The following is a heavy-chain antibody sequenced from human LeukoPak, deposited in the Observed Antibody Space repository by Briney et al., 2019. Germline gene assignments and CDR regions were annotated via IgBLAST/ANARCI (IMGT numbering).Heavy chain of an antibody. D-gene: IGHD2-2*01. CDR3: ARGAPASIVVVPAAFDP. CDR2: TYYRSKWYN. Sequence: SQTLSLTCAISGDSVSSNSAAWNWIRQSPSRGLEWLGRTYYRSKWYNDYAVSVKSRITINPDTSKNQFSLQLNSVTPEDTAVYYCARGAPASIVVVPAAFDPWGQGTLVTVSS. CDR1: GDSVSSNSAA. V-gene: IGHV6-1*01. J-gene: IGHJ5*02.